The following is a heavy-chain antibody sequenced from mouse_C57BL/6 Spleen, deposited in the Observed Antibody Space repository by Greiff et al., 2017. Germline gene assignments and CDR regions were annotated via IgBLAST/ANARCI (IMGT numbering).Heavy chain of an antibody. D-gene: IGHD2-4*01. CDR1: GFSLTSYG. CDR3: AIIYYEYSYAMDY. CDR2: IWGGGTT. J-gene: IGHJ4*01. V-gene: IGHV2-9*01. Sequence: VQLQESGPGLVAPSQSLSITCTASGFSLTSYGVDWVRQPPGKGLEWLVVIWGGGTTNYNSALMSRLSISKDNSKSQVFLKMNSLQTDDTAMYYCAIIYYEYSYAMDYWGQGTSVTVSS.